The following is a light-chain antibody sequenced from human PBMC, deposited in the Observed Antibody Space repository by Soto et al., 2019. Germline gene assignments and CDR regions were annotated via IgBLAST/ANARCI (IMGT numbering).Light chain of an antibody. CDR3: QQYNNWPHT. CDR2: GAS. J-gene: IGKJ2*01. CDR1: QGVTYY. V-gene: IGKV3-15*01. Sequence: EIVMTQSPATLSVSPGESATLSCRASQGVTYYLAWYQQKPGQAPRLLIYGASTRATGIPARFSGSGSGTEFTLTISSLQSEDFAVYHCQQYNNWPHTFGRGTKLEIK.